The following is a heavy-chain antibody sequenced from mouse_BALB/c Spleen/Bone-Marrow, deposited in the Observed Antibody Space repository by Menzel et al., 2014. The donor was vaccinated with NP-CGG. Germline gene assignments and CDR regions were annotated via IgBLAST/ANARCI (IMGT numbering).Heavy chain of an antibody. CDR3: ARSRYDVGWFAY. V-gene: IGHV5-17*02. J-gene: IGHJ3*01. Sequence: VQLQQSGGDLVQPGGSRKLSCAASGFTFSAFGMHWVRQAPERGLEWVAYIISGSNTIYYSDKVKGRFTISRDNPKNTLFLQMTSLRSEDTAMYYCARSRYDVGWFAYWGQGTLVTASA. CDR1: GFTFSAFG. CDR2: IISGSNTI. D-gene: IGHD2-14*01.